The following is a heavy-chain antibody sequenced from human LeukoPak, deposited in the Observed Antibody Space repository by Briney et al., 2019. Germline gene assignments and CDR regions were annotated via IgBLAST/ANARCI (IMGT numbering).Heavy chain of an antibody. CDR2: INPNSGGT. CDR1: GYTFTGYY. J-gene: IGHJ4*02. Sequence: ASVKVSCKASGYTFTGYYMHWVRQAPGQGLEWMGWINPNSGGTNYAQKFQGRVTMTRDTSISTAYMELSRLRSDDTAVYYCARDRAYSSSWYGDFDYWGQGTLVTVSS. CDR3: ARDRAYSSSWYGDFDY. V-gene: IGHV1-2*02. D-gene: IGHD6-13*01.